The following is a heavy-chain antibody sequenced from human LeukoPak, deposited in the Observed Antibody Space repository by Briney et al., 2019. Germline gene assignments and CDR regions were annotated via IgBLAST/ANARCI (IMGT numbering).Heavy chain of an antibody. J-gene: IGHJ4*02. CDR2: INQAGSEK. CDR1: GFTFSSYS. V-gene: IGHV3-7*01. Sequence: PGGSLRLSCAASGFTFSSYSMNWVRQAPGKGLQWVANINQAGSEKHYVDSVKGRFTISRDNAKNSLFLQMDSLTVEDTAVYYCADPPSDFWGQGTLVTVSS. CDR3: ADPPSDF.